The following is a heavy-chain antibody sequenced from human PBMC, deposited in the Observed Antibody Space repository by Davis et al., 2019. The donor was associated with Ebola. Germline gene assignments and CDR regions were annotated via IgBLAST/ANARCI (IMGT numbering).Heavy chain of an antibody. J-gene: IGHJ4*02. Sequence: GESLKISCAASGFPFRTYSMNWVRQAPGKGLEWVAVISYDGSNKYYADSVKGRFTISRDNSKNTLYLQMNSLRAEDTAVYSCAKSGRLRYFDWGYDSWGQGTLVTVSS. CDR1: GFPFRTYS. D-gene: IGHD3-9*01. CDR2: ISYDGSNK. CDR3: AKSGRLRYFDWGYDS. V-gene: IGHV3-30*18.